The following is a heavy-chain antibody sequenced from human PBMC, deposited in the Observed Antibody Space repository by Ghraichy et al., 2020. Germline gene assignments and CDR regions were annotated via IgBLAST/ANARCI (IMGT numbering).Heavy chain of an antibody. V-gene: IGHV4-30-4*01. D-gene: IGHD4-23*01. Sequence: SETLSLTCTVSGGSISSGEYYWSWIRQPPGKGLEWIGNIYYSGSTHYNPSLKSRVTISVDTSKSLFSLKLYSVAVADTAMYYCARSEYGGNSVCIKYWGQGTLVTVSS. CDR2: IYYSGST. CDR1: GGSISSGEYY. CDR3: ARSEYGGNSVCIKY. J-gene: IGHJ4*02.